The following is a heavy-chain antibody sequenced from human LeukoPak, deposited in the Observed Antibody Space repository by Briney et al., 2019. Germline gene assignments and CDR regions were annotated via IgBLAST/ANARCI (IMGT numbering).Heavy chain of an antibody. D-gene: IGHD2-21*01. CDR2: INAGNGNT. CDR3: ARGGEDGNWFDP. V-gene: IGHV1-3*01. J-gene: IGHJ5*02. CDR1: GYTFTSYA. Sequence: ASVKVSCKASGYTFTSYAMHWVRQAPVQRLEWMGWINAGNGNTKYSQKFQGRVTITRDTSASTAYMELSSLRSEDTAVYYCARGGEDGNWFDPWGQGTLVTVSS.